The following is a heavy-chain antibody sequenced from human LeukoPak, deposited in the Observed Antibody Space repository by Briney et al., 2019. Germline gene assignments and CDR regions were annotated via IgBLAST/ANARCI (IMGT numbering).Heavy chain of an antibody. CDR1: GFAFSTYA. Sequence: GGPLRLSCAASGFAFSTYAMHWVRQAPGEGLEWVAVISYNGSEIYYGDSVKGRFTISRDNSKNTLYLQMNRLRVEDTAVYHCAKAGCSSARCSTNYWGQGTSVTVSS. V-gene: IGHV3-30*18. J-gene: IGHJ4*02. CDR3: AKAGCSSARCSTNY. CDR2: ISYNGSEI. D-gene: IGHD2-8*01.